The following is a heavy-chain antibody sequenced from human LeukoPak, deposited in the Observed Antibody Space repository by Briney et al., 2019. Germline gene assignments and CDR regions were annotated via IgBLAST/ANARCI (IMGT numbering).Heavy chain of an antibody. J-gene: IGHJ3*02. CDR1: GGSFSGYY. CDR3: AIIAATDAFDI. CDR2: INHSGST. D-gene: IGHD6-13*01. Sequence: SETLSLTCAVYGGSFSGYYWSWIRQPPGKGLEWIGEINHSGSTNYNPSLKSRVTISVDTSKNQFSLKLSSVTAADTAVYYCAIIAATDAFDIWGQGTTVTVSS. V-gene: IGHV4-34*01.